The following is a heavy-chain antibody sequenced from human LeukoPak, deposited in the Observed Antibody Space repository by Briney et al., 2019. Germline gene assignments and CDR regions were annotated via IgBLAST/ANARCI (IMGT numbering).Heavy chain of an antibody. J-gene: IGHJ4*02. CDR1: GYTFTSYG. V-gene: IGHV1-46*01. D-gene: IGHD1-7*01. CDR3: ARAWEAVAGNYGVIDY. CDR2: INPSGGGT. Sequence: ASVKVSCKASGYTFTSYGISWVRQAPGQGLEWMGIINPSGGGTSYARKFQGRVTMTRDMSTSTVYMELNSLTSEDTAVYYCARAWEAVAGNYGVIDYWGQGTLVTVSS.